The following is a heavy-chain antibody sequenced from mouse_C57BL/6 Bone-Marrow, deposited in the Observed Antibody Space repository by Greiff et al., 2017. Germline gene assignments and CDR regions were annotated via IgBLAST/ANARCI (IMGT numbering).Heavy chain of an antibody. Sequence: VQLQQSGTVLARPGASVKMSCKTSGYTFTSYWMHWVKQRPGQGLEWIGAIYPGNSDTSYNQKFKGKAKLTADTSASTAYLELSSLTNEDSAVFYDTRWGITWDYYDMDYWGQGTSVTVSS. CDR2: IYPGNSDT. CDR3: TRWGITWDYYDMDY. CDR1: GYTFTSYW. J-gene: IGHJ4*01. V-gene: IGHV1-5*01.